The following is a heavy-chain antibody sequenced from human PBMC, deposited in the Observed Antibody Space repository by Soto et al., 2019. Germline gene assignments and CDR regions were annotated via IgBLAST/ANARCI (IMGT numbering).Heavy chain of an antibody. V-gene: IGHV3-9*01. J-gene: IGHJ4*02. CDR1: GFTFDDYA. CDR2: ISWNSGSI. CDR3: AKDMGSSGWYYFDY. D-gene: IGHD6-19*01. Sequence: EVQLVESGGGLVQPGRSLRLSCAASGFTFDDYAMHWVRQAPGKGLEWVSGISWNSGSIGYADSVKGRFTISRDNAKNSLYVQMNSLRAEDTALYYCAKDMGSSGWYYFDYWGRGTLVTVSS.